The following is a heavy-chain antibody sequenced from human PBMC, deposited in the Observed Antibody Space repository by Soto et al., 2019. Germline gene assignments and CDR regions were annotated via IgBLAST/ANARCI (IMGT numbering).Heavy chain of an antibody. CDR3: ARATCSSSTCYAVYFDS. CDR2: IKQDGSKK. CDR1: GFTFSSYW. V-gene: IGHV3-7*01. Sequence: EVQLVESGGGLVQPGGSLRLSCVASGFTFSSYWMSWVRQAPGKGLEWVANIKQDGSKKYYVDSVKGRFTISRDNAKNSLYPEMNSLRAEDTAVYYCARATCSSSTCYAVYFDSWGQGTLVTVSS. J-gene: IGHJ4*02. D-gene: IGHD2-2*01.